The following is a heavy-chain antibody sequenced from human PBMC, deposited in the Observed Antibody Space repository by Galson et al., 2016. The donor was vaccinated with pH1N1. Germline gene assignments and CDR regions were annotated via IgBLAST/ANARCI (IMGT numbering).Heavy chain of an antibody. CDR3: ARTAAAAYFDY. Sequence: SVKVSCKASGYTFTAYGVNWVRQAPGQGLEWMGRISAINASPSYAQKFQGRVTMTSDPSTNTAYMELGSMRSDDTAVYYCARTAAAAYFDYWGQGTLITVSS. CDR2: ISAINASP. J-gene: IGHJ4*02. D-gene: IGHD6-13*01. V-gene: IGHV1-18*01. CDR1: GYTFTAYG.